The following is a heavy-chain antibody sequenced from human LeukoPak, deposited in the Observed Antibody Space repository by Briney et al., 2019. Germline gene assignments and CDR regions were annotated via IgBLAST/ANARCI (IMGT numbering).Heavy chain of an antibody. CDR1: GGTFSSYA. CDR3: ARDHYYDFWSGYETLFDY. Sequence: GASVKVSCKASGGTFSSYAISWVRQAPGQGLEWMGGIIPIFGTANYAQKSQGRVTITAHESTSTAYMALSSLRSADTAVYYCARDHYYDFWSGYETLFDYWGQGTLVTVSS. CDR2: IIPIFGTA. D-gene: IGHD3-3*01. J-gene: IGHJ4*02. V-gene: IGHV1-69*13.